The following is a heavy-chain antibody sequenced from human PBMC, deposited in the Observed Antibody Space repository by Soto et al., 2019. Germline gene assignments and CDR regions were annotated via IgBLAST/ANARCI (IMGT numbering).Heavy chain of an antibody. CDR3: ARVRGIPADADY. Sequence: QVQLVQLGAEVRKPGASVKVSCKASGYTFTTSGISWVRQAPGQGLEWMAMISAYNGNTNYAQKFQGRVTLTTDTPTSTAYMELRSLKSDDTATYYCARVRGIPADADYWGQGSLVTVSS. D-gene: IGHD2-2*01. CDR2: ISAYNGNT. CDR1: GYTFTTSG. J-gene: IGHJ4*02. V-gene: IGHV1-18*01.